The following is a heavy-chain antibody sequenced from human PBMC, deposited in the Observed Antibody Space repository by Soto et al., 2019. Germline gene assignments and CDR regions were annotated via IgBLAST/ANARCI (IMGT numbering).Heavy chain of an antibody. CDR3: ASIYSGSSHLRY. CDR2: IYYSGST. V-gene: IGHV4-59*08. J-gene: IGHJ4*02. D-gene: IGHD1-26*01. CDR1: GGSISSYY. Sequence: SETLSLTCTVSGGSISSYYWSWIRQPPGKGLEWIGYIYYSGSTNYNPSHKSRVTISVDTSKNQFSLKLSSVTAADTAVYYCASIYSGSSHLRYWGQGTLVTVS.